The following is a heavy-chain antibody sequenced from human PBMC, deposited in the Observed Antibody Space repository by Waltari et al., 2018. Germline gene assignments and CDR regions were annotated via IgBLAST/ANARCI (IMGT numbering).Heavy chain of an antibody. D-gene: IGHD3-3*01. J-gene: IGHJ4*02. CDR3: ASDAFGNSIGGVFDY. Sequence: EVQLVESGGGLVQPGRSLRLSCVGSGFSFADRAMPWVRQVPRKGLEWVSGINWNSGNIGYADSVKGRFTISRDNAKNSLYLQINSVRTEDTALYYCASDAFGNSIGGVFDYWGQGTLVNVSS. V-gene: IGHV3-9*01. CDR2: INWNSGNI. CDR1: GFSFADRA.